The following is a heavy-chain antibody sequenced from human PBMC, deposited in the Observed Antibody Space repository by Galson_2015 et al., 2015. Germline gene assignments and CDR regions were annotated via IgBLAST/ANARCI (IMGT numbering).Heavy chain of an antibody. J-gene: IGHJ6*03. Sequence: SLRLSCAASGFTFSSYAMHWVRQAPGKGLEWVAVISYDGSNKYYADSVKGRFTISRDNSKNTLYLQMNSLRAEDTAVYYCARGATYYYYMDVWGKGTTVTVSS. CDR1: GFTFSSYA. V-gene: IGHV3-30-3*01. CDR2: ISYDGSNK. CDR3: ARGATYYYYMDV.